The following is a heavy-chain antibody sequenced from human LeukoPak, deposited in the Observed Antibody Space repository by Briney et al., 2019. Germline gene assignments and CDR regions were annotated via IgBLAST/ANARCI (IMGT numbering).Heavy chain of an antibody. CDR2: ITWDGGIT. D-gene: IGHD4-17*01. CDR1: GFTFDDYT. Sequence: PGESPRLSCAASGFTFDDYTMHWVRHAPGKGLDWVSLITWDGGITYYADSVKGRFTISRDNSKNSLYLQMNSLRTEDTALYYCAKVMGGDYGGTIDYWGQGTLVTVSS. V-gene: IGHV3-43*01. J-gene: IGHJ4*02. CDR3: AKVMGGDYGGTIDY.